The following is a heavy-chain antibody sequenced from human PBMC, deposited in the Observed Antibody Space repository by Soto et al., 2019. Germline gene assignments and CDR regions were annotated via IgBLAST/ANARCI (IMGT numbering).Heavy chain of an antibody. CDR1: GGSISSSSYY. J-gene: IGHJ5*02. Sequence: SRTGTVSGGSISSSSYYWGWIRQPPGKGLEWIGSIYYSGSTYYNPSLKSRVTISVDTSKNQFSLKLSSVTAADTAVYYCVRGMNWFDPWGQGTLVTVSS. CDR2: IYYSGST. CDR3: VRGMNWFDP. V-gene: IGHV4-39*01. D-gene: IGHD3-16*01.